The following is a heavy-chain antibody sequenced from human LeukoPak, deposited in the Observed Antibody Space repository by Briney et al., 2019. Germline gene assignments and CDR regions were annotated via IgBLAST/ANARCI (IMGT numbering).Heavy chain of an antibody. CDR2: IIPIFATA. CDR1: GGTFSSYG. V-gene: IGHV1-69*05. D-gene: IGHD3-22*01. Sequence: GSSVKVFCKASGGTFSSYGISWVRQAPGQGLEWMGTIIPIFATANYAQEFQGRVTITTDESTSTAYMELSSLRSEDTAVYYCAKTITYYYDNSAYPSFDYWGQGTLVTVSS. CDR3: AKTITYYYDNSAYPSFDY. J-gene: IGHJ4*02.